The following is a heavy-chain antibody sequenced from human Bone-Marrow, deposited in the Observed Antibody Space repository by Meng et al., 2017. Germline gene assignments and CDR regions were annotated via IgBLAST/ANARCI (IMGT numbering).Heavy chain of an antibody. J-gene: IGHJ4*02. D-gene: IGHD3-22*01. CDR1: GFTSGDYA. V-gene: IGHV3-49*03. CDR2: IRSKAYGGTT. Sequence: GESLKFSCTASGFTSGDYAMSLLRQAPGKGLEWVGFIRSKAYGGTTEYAASVKGRFTISRDDSKSIAYLQMNSLKTEDTAVYYCTRYDSSGYYVGYYFDYWGQGTLVTVSS. CDR3: TRYDSSGYYVGYYFDY.